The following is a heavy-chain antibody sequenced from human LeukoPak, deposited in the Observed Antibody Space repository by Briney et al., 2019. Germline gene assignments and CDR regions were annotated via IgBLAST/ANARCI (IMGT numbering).Heavy chain of an antibody. J-gene: IGHJ4*02. D-gene: IGHD6-19*01. CDR2: INHSGST. Sequence: PSETLSLTCAVYGGSFSGYFWSWIRQPPGKGLEWIGEINHSGSTNYNPSLKSRVTISVDTSKNQFSLNLSSVTAADTAVYYCARVAYRYSSGTYLDYWGQGTLVTVSS. CDR1: GGSFSGYF. V-gene: IGHV4-34*01. CDR3: ARVAYRYSSGTYLDY.